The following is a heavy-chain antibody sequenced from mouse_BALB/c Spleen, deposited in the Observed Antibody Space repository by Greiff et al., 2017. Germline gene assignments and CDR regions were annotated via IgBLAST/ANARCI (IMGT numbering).Heavy chain of an antibody. V-gene: IGHV2-2*02. CDR3: ARKEGYGNYFAY. Sequence: VKLVESGPGLVQPSQSLSITCTVSGFSLTSYGVHWVRQSPGKGLEWLGVIWSGGSTDYNAAFISRLSISKDNSKSQVFFKMNSLQANDTAIYYCARKEGYGNYFAYWGQGTLVTVSA. J-gene: IGHJ3*01. D-gene: IGHD2-10*02. CDR2: IWSGGST. CDR1: GFSLTSYG.